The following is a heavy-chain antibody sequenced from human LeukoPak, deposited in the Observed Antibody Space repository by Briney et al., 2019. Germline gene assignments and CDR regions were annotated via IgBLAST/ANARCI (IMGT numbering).Heavy chain of an antibody. J-gene: IGHJ6*02. Sequence: QTGGSPRLSCAASGFTFSNYWMTWVRQAPGKGLEWVANINRDGSERYYVDSVKGRFTISRDDAKSSLYLQMNSLRAEDTAVYYCARRNAMDVWGQGTTVIVFS. CDR1: GFTFSNYW. CDR3: ARRNAMDV. V-gene: IGHV3-7*03. CDR2: INRDGSER.